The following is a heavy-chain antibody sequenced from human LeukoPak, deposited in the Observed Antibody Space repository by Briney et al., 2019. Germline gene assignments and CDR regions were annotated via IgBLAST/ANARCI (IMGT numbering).Heavy chain of an antibody. J-gene: IGHJ4*02. CDR2: IYYSGST. CDR3: ARHVRGYSINFDY. Sequence: DPSETLSLTCTVSGGSISSYYWSWIRQPPGKGLEWIGYIYYSGSTNYNPSLKSRVTISVDTSKNQFSLKLSSVTAADTAVYYCARHVRGYSINFDYWGQGTLVTVSS. V-gene: IGHV4-59*08. CDR1: GGSISSYY. D-gene: IGHD5-18*01.